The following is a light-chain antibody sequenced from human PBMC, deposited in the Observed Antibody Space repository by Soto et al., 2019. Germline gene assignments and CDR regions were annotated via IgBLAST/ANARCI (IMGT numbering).Light chain of an antibody. CDR3: SSYAGSNNYV. J-gene: IGLJ1*01. V-gene: IGLV2-8*01. CDR1: SSDVGGYNY. Sequence: QSVLTQPPSASGSPGQSVAISCTGTSSDVGGYNYVSWYQLHPGKAPKLMIYEVNMRPSGVPDRFSGPKSGNTASLTVSGLRAEDEADYYCSSYAGSNNYVFGTGTKLTVL. CDR2: EVN.